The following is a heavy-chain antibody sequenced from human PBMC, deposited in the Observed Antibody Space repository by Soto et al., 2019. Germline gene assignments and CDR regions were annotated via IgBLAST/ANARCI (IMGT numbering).Heavy chain of an antibody. CDR1: GLTFSSYC. D-gene: IGHD7-27*01. CDR2: TNRDGRTT. J-gene: IGHJ1*01. V-gene: IGHV3-74*01. CDR3: TGDLAWSGVC. Sequence: EMQLVESGGGLVQTGGSLRLSCAGSGLTFSSYCMHCVRQVPGKGLVWVARTNRDGRTTNYEESVKGRFVISRDNAKTTLYLQMNSLRVEDTAVYFCTGDLAWSGVCWGQGILVTASS.